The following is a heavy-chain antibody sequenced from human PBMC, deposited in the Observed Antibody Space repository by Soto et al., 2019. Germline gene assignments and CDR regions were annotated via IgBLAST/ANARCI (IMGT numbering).Heavy chain of an antibody. CDR2: ISIKPNNYAT. Sequence: GGSLRLSCVGSGFTFHGSTMHWVRQASGKGLEWIGLISIKPNNYATVYAASVTGRFTISRDDSNNTAYLQMNSLKTEDTAMYYCVRAYETSNYYFDYWGRGTLVTVSS. D-gene: IGHD3-22*01. CDR3: VRAYETSNYYFDY. V-gene: IGHV3-73*01. CDR1: GFTFHGST. J-gene: IGHJ4*02.